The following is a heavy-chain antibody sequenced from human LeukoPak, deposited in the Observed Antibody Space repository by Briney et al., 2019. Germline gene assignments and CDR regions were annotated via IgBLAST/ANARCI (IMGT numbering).Heavy chain of an antibody. CDR2: MNPNSGNT. CDR1: GYTFTSYG. CDR3: ARANVTTYYYYYMDV. V-gene: IGHV1-8*03. Sequence: GASVKVSCKASGYTFTSYGISWVRQAPGQGLEWMGWMNPNSGNTGYAQKFQGRVTITRNTSISTAYMELSSLRSEDTAVYYCARANVTTYYYYYMDVWGKGTTVTVSS. J-gene: IGHJ6*03. D-gene: IGHD4-17*01.